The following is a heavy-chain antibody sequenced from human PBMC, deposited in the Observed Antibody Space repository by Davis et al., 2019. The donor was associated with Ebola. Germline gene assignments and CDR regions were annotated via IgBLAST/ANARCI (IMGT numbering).Heavy chain of an antibody. CDR2: INSDGTRI. CDR3: ARVEHCSSTSCYLGGFDY. Sequence: PGGSLRLSCAASGFIFSNYWIHWVRQAPGKGLVWVSRINSDGTRIDYADSVKGRFTISRDNAKNTLYLDMTSLSAEDTAVYYCARVEHCSSTSCYLGGFDYWGQGTLVIVSS. D-gene: IGHD2-2*01. V-gene: IGHV3-74*01. J-gene: IGHJ4*02. CDR1: GFIFSNYW.